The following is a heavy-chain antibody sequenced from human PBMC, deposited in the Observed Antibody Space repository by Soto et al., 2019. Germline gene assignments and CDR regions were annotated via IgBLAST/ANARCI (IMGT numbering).Heavy chain of an antibody. CDR1: GVSITGGDYY. D-gene: IGHD6-13*01. J-gene: IGHJ6*02. CDR2: IFYNGAT. V-gene: IGHV4-30-4*01. CDR3: AIDRRVTNSWSPGDSYHYGLDV. Sequence: SETLSLTCTVSGVSITGGDYYWSWIRQAPGKGLEWIGNIFYNGATSYNPSLESRVTISLDRSKNQFSLKLDSVTAADMAVYYCAIDRRVTNSWSPGDSYHYGLDVWGQGTTVTVSS.